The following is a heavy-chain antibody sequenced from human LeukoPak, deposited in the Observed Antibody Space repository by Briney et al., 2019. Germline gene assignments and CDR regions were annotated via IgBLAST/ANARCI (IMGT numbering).Heavy chain of an antibody. J-gene: IGHJ1*01. CDR3: ARVTNCGGDCYYFQH. V-gene: IGHV1-8*01. CDR2: MNPNSGNT. D-gene: IGHD2-21*02. Sequence: ASVKVSCKASGYTFTSYDFSWVRQATGQRLEWMGWMNPNSGNTGYAQKFQGRVTMTRNTAITTAYMELSSLRSEDTAVYYCARVTNCGGDCYYFQHWGQGTLVTVSS. CDR1: GYTFTSYD.